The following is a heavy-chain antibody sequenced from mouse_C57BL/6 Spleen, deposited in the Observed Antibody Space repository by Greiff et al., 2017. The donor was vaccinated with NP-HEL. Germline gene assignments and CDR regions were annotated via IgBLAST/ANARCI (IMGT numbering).Heavy chain of an antibody. CDR2: IDPDSGST. D-gene: IGHD2-2*01. J-gene: IGHJ2*01. V-gene: IGHV1-64*01. CDR3: ARESMVTPFDY. Sequence: VQLQQSGAELVRPGASVTLSCKASGYTFTSYGMHWVKQRPGQGLEWIGMIDPDSGSTTYNEKFKSKATLTADKSSSTAYMKLSSLTSEDSAVYYCARESMVTPFDYWGQGTTLTVSS. CDR1: GYTFTSYG.